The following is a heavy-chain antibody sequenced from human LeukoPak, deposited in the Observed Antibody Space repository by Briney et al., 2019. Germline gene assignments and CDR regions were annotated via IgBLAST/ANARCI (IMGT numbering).Heavy chain of an antibody. J-gene: IGHJ4*02. D-gene: IGHD4-23*01. CDR1: GGSIGSYY. CDR3: ARQRNDVGGFYIDY. Sequence: KPSETLSLTCTVSGGSIGSYYWSWIRQSPWKGLDWIGYIHNSGATSYNPSLKSRVTISVDSSKNQFSLKLGSVTASDTAVYYCARQRNDVGGFYIDYWGQGTLVTISS. CDR2: IHNSGAT. V-gene: IGHV4-59*08.